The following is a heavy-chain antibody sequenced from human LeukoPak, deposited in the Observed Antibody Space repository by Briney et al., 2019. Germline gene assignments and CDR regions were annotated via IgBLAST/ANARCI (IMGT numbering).Heavy chain of an antibody. J-gene: IGHJ6*03. CDR3: ARGRRLRGVTSRPIYYYYYMDV. D-gene: IGHD3-10*01. V-gene: IGHV1-8*03. Sequence: ASVNLSCTASGYTFNTFDTNWVRQATGQGPEWMGWVNPYNDKTVYAPKFQGRVSISTNNSINTAYMEFSGLKSDDTAVYYCARGRRLRGVTSRPIYYYYYMDVWGGGTTVTVSS. CDR1: GYTFNTFD. CDR2: VNPYNDKT.